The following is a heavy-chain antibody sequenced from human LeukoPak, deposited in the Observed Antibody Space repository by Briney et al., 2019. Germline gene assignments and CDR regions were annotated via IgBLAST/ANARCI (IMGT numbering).Heavy chain of an antibody. CDR1: GGSFSGYY. CDR3: ARVGPPRDY. V-gene: IGHV4-34*01. J-gene: IGHJ4*02. CDR2: INHSGST. Sequence: SETLSLTCAVYGGSFSGYYWSWIRQPPGKGLEWIGEINHSGSTNYNPSLESRVTISVDTSKNQFSLKLSSVTAADTAVYYCARVGPPRDYWGQGTLVTVSS.